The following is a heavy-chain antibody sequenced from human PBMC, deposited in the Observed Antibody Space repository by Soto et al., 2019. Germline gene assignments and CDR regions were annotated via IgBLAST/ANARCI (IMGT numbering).Heavy chain of an antibody. J-gene: IGHJ4*02. V-gene: IGHV1-46*01. CDR1: GYTFTSYY. CDR3: ARDAYDSSGYYLPYDY. CDR2: INPSGGST. Sequence: ASVKVSCKASGYTFTSYYMHWVRQAPGQGLEWMGIINPSGGSTSYAQKFQGRVNMTRDTSTSTVDMELSSLRSEDTAVYYCARDAYDSSGYYLPYDYWGQGTLVTVSS. D-gene: IGHD3-22*01.